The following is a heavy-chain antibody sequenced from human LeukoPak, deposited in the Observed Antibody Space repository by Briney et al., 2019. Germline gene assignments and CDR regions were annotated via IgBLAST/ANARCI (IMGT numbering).Heavy chain of an antibody. J-gene: IGHJ4*02. V-gene: IGHV3-43*02. CDR1: GFTFDDDA. D-gene: IGHD4-17*01. Sequence: GGSLRLSCAPSGFTFDDDAMHWGRHAPGKGLEWVSLISGDGGSTYYADSVKGRFTISRDNSKNSLYLQMNSLRTEDTALYYCAKDESPSAESTTVTNYWGQGTLVTVSS. CDR3: AKDESPSAESTTVTNY. CDR2: ISGDGGST.